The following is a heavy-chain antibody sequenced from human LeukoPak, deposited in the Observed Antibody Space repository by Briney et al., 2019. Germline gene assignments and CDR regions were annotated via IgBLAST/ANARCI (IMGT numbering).Heavy chain of an antibody. J-gene: IGHJ4*02. CDR3: ARGPKRALISN. D-gene: IGHD2-8*01. V-gene: IGHV3-66*02. CDR1: GFTVSSNY. CDR2: LYSGGDT. Sequence: GGSLRLSCRTSGFTVSSNYMSWVRQAPGRGLEWVSVLYSGGDTYYADSVNGRFTISRDNSKNTLYLQMNSLRAEDTAVYYCARGPKRALISNWGQGTLVTVSS.